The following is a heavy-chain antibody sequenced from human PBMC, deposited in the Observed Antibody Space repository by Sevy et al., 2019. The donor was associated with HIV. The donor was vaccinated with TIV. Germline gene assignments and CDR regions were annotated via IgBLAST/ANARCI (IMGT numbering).Heavy chain of an antibody. CDR3: GRALRYRRLNIVVVPAAMVGEPYCMDV. J-gene: IGHJ6*03. D-gene: IGHD2-2*01. CDR2: INSDGSST. Sequence: GGSLRLSCAASGFTFSSYWMHWVRQAPGKGLVWVSRINSDGSSTSYADSVKGRFTISRDNAKNTLYLQMNSLRAEDTAVYYWGRALRYRRLNIVVVPAAMVGEPYCMDVWGKGTTVTVSS. V-gene: IGHV3-74*01. CDR1: GFTFSSYW.